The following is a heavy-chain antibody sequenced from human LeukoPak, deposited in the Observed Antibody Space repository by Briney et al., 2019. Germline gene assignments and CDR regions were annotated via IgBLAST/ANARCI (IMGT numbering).Heavy chain of an antibody. Sequence: PSETLSLTCAVYGGSFSGYYWSWIRQPPGKGLEWIGEINHSGSTNYNLSLKSRVTISVDTSKNQFSLKLSSVTAADTAAYYCARAKALGYCSGGSCYPRGFDPWGQGTLVTVSS. CDR3: ARAKALGYCSGGSCYPRGFDP. CDR1: GGSFSGYY. J-gene: IGHJ5*02. D-gene: IGHD2-15*01. V-gene: IGHV4-34*01. CDR2: INHSGST.